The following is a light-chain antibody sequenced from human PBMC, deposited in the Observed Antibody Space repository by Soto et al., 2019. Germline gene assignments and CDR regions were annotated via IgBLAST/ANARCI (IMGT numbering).Light chain of an antibody. CDR3: GAWDTSVSAWL. CDR1: DSNIGENS. CDR2: DND. J-gene: IGLJ2*01. Sequence: QSVLTQPPSVSAAPGQKVTISCSGGDSNIGENSVAWFQQFPGTAPKLLIHDNDNRPSGIPDRVSGSKSGTSATLAITGLQPGDEADYYCGAWDTSVSAWLFGGGTKVTVL. V-gene: IGLV1-51*01.